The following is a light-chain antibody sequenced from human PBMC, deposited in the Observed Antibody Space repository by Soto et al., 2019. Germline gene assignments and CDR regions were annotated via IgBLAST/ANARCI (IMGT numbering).Light chain of an antibody. J-gene: IGKJ4*01. CDR3: QQYGSPPPVT. Sequence: EIVLTQSPGTLSLSPGERATLSCRASQSLTGRYLAWYQQRPGQAPRLLLYDTSNRATGIPDRFSGSGSGTHFTLTISRLAPEDFAVYYCQQYGSPPPVTFGGGTKVDIK. V-gene: IGKV3-20*01. CDR1: QSLTGRY. CDR2: DTS.